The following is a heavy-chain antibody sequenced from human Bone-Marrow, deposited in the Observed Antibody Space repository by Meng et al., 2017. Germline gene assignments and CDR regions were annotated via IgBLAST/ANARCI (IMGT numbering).Heavy chain of an antibody. D-gene: IGHD3-3*01. V-gene: IGHV4-30-4*01. CDR2: IYNSGST. Sequence: QVQLQEAGPGLGKPSQTLSRTCTVSGGAISSGDYYWSWIRQPPGKGLEWIGYIYNSGSTYYNPSLKSRVTISVDTSKNQFSLKLSSVTAADTAVYYCARQGFLEWLLYRGNWFDPWGQGTLVTVSS. CDR3: ARQGFLEWLLYRGNWFDP. J-gene: IGHJ5*02. CDR1: GGAISSGDYY.